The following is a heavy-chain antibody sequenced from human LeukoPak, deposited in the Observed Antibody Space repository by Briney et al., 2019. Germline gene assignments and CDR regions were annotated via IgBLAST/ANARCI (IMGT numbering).Heavy chain of an antibody. CDR2: ISSSSSYI. Sequence: GGSLRLSCAASGFTFSSYSMNWVRQAPGKGLEWVSSISSSSSYIYYADSVKGRFTISRDNAKNSLYLQMNSLRAEDTAVYYCARVTDDYGGNSEAFDIWGQGTMVTVSS. J-gene: IGHJ3*02. D-gene: IGHD4-23*01. CDR1: GFTFSSYS. V-gene: IGHV3-21*01. CDR3: ARVTDDYGGNSEAFDI.